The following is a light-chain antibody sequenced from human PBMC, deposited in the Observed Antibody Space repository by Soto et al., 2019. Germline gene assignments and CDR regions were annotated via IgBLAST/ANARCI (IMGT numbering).Light chain of an antibody. CDR1: SSNIGAGYD. CDR3: QSYDSSLSGYVV. Sequence: QSVLTQPPSVSGAPGQRVTISCTGSSSNIGAGYDVHWYQQLPGTAPKLLIYGNSNRPSGLPDRFSGSKSDTSASLAITGLQAEDEADYYCQSYDSSLSGYVVFGGATKLIVL. CDR2: GNS. J-gene: IGLJ2*01. V-gene: IGLV1-40*01.